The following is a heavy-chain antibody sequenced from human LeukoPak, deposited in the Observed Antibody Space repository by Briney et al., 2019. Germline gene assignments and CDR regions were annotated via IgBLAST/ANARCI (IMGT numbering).Heavy chain of an antibody. CDR3: ARLVYDSSGYYQGSDY. D-gene: IGHD3-22*01. CDR1: GYSFTSYW. CDR2: IYPGDSDT. J-gene: IGHJ4*02. V-gene: IGHV5-51*01. Sequence: PGESLKIPCKGSGYSFTSYWIGWVRQMPGKGLEWMGIIYPGDSDTRYSPSFQGQVTISADKSISTAYLQWSSLKASDTAMYYCARLVYDSSGYYQGSDYWGQGTLVTVSS.